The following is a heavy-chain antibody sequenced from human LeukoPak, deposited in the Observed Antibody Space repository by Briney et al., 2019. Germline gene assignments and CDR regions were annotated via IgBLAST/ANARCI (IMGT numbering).Heavy chain of an antibody. CDR2: IYTSGST. D-gene: IGHD3-22*01. J-gene: IGHJ4*02. V-gene: IGHV4-61*02. CDR1: GGSISSGSYY. Sequence: SQTLSLTCTVSGGSISSGSYYWSWIRQPAGKGLEWIGRIYTSGSTNYNPSLKSRVTISVDTSKNQFSLKLSSVTAADTAVYYCAREVMGYVSSGYFPLCDYWGQGTLVTVSS. CDR3: AREVMGYVSSGYFPLCDY.